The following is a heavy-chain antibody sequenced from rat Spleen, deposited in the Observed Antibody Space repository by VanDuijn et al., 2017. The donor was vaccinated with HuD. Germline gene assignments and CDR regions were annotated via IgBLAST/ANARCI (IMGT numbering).Heavy chain of an antibody. CDR2: ISYDGSRT. J-gene: IGHJ2*01. CDR3: ATDRVTTVVFDY. V-gene: IGHV5S10*01. Sequence: EVQLVESGGGLVQPGRSLKLSCTASGFTFSNYGMAWVRQAPTKGLEWVASISYDGSRTYYRDSVKGRFTISRDNAKSTLYLQMDSLRSEDTATYYCATDRVTTVVFDYWGQGVMVTVSS. D-gene: IGHD1-1*01. CDR1: GFTFSNYG.